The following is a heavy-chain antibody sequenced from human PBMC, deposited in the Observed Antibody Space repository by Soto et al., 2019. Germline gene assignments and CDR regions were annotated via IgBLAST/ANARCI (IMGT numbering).Heavy chain of an antibody. D-gene: IGHD3-22*01. Sequence: PSETLSLTCTVSGGSISSSSYYWGWIRQPPGKGLEWIGSIYYSGSTYYNPSLKSRVTISVDTSKNQFSLKLSSVTAADMAVYYCARRGVYYDPTWFDPWGQGTLVTVSS. V-gene: IGHV4-39*01. CDR3: ARRGVYYDPTWFDP. CDR1: GGSISSSSYY. CDR2: IYYSGST. J-gene: IGHJ5*02.